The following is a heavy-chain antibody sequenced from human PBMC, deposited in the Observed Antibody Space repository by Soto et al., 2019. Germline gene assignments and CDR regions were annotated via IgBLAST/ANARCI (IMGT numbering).Heavy chain of an antibody. CDR2: IYHSGST. CDR3: ARDTVGYCISTSCYGPDP. V-gene: IGHV4-4*02. CDR1: GGSISSSNW. Sequence: SETLSLTCAVSGGSISSSNWWSWVRQPPGKGLEWIGEIYHSGSTNYNPSLKSRVTISVDKSKNQLSLKLSSVTAADTAVYYCARDTVGYCISTSCYGPDPWGQGTLVTVSS. D-gene: IGHD2-2*01. J-gene: IGHJ5*02.